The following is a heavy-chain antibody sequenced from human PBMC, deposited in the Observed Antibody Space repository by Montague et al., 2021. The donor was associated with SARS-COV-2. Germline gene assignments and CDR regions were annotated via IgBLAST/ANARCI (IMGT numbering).Heavy chain of an antibody. D-gene: IGHD6-13*01. Sequence: SETRSLTCSVSGDSISTSTWWTWVRQTPGKGLEWIGEIFHSGTINYNPSLKSRVSISVDKSNNQFSLRLSSLIAADTAVYYCATLSRRTAAGTRDYFGLDVWGQGTTVVVSS. CDR1: GDSISTSTW. CDR3: ATLSRRTAAGTRDYFGLDV. CDR2: IFHSGTI. V-gene: IGHV4-4*02. J-gene: IGHJ6*02.